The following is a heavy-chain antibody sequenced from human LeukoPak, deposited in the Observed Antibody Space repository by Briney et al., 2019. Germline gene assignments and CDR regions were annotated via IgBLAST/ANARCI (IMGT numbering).Heavy chain of an antibody. CDR3: ARGGYCSGGSCYDWFDP. D-gene: IGHD2-15*01. V-gene: IGHV4-34*01. CDR2: TYHSGST. J-gene: IGHJ5*02. CDR1: GGSFSGYY. Sequence: SETLSLTCAVYGGSFSGYYWSWIRQSPGKGLEWIGETYHSGSTNYNSSLKSRVTISVDKSKNQFSLKLSSVTAADTAVYYCARGGYCSGGSCYDWFDPWGQGTLVTVSS.